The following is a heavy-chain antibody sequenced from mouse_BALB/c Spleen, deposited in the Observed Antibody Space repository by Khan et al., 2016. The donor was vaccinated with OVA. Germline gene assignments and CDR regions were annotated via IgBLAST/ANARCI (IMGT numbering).Heavy chain of an antibody. V-gene: IGHV3-2*02. Sequence: EVQLVESGPGLVKPSQSLSLTCTVTGYSITRDYAWNWIRQFPGNKLEWMGYISNSGRTSYNQSPKSRIFITRDTSKNQFFLQLNSVTTEDTATYYCASELGRYYAMDYWGQGTSVTVAS. D-gene: IGHD4-1*01. CDR2: ISNSGRT. CDR3: ASELGRYYAMDY. CDR1: GYSITRDYA. J-gene: IGHJ4*01.